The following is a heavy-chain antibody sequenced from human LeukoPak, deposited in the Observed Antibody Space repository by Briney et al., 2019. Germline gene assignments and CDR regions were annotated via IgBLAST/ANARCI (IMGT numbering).Heavy chain of an antibody. Sequence: PSETLSLTCSVSGGSISSNSYYWGWIRQPPGKGLEWIGSIHYSGSTYYNPSLKSRVTISVDMSKNLFSLKLNPVSAADTAVYYCATATVVASTRGWFDPWGQGTLVTVSS. CDR3: ATATVVASTRGWFDP. CDR1: GGSISSNSYY. V-gene: IGHV4-39*01. J-gene: IGHJ5*02. CDR2: IHYSGST. D-gene: IGHD2-2*01.